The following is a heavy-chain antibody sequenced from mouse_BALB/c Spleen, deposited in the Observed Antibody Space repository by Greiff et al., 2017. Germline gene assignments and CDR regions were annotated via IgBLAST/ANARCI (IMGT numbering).Heavy chain of an antibody. CDR2: ISYDGSN. CDR1: GYSITSGYY. Sequence: DVQLQESGPGLVKPSQSLSLTCSVTGYSITSGYYWNWIRQFPGNKLEWMGYISYDGSNNYNPSLKNRISITRDTSKNQFFLKLNSVTTEDTATYYCARGDPYFDYWGQGTTLTVSS. J-gene: IGHJ2*01. CDR3: ARGDPYFDY. V-gene: IGHV3-6*02.